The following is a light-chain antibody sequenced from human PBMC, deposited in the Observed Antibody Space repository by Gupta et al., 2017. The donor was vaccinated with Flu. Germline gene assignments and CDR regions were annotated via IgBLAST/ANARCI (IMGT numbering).Light chain of an antibody. J-gene: IGKJ4*01. V-gene: IGKV4-1*01. CDR1: QTVLYRSNNKND. Sequence: GERATITCKSSQTVLYRSNNKNDLAWYQQKPGQPPKLLISWASTRESGVPERFNGSGSGTDFTLTISSLQAEDVAVYYCQQYYSSPFTFGGGTKVDIK. CDR3: QQYYSSPFT. CDR2: WAS.